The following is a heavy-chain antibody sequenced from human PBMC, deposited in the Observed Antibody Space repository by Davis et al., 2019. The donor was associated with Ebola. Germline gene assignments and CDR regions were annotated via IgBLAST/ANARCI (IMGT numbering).Heavy chain of an antibody. D-gene: IGHD1-1*01. CDR3: ARGLGTTGTTGWYFDL. V-gene: IGHV4-34*01. CDR1: GGSFSGYY. CDR2: INHSGST. J-gene: IGHJ2*01. Sequence: SETLSLTCAVYGGSFSGYYWSWIRQPPGKGLEWIGEINHSGSTNYNPSLKSRVTISVDTSKNQFSLKLSSVTAADTAVYYCARGLGTTGTTGWYFDLWGRGTLVTVSS.